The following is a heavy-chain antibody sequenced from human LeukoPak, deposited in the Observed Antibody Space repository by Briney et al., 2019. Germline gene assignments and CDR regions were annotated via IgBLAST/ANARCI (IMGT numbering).Heavy chain of an antibody. D-gene: IGHD3-10*01. Sequence: SETLSLTCTVSGGSISSSSYYWGWIRQPPGKGLEWIGSIYDSGSTYYNPSLKSRVTISVDTPKNQFSLKLNSVTAADMAVYYCARHYGPWGQGTLVTVSS. J-gene: IGHJ5*02. CDR3: ARHYGP. V-gene: IGHV4-39*01. CDR2: IYDSGST. CDR1: GGSISSSSYY.